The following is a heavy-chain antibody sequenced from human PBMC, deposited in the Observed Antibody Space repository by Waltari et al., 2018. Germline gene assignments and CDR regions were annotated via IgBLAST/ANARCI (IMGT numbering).Heavy chain of an antibody. J-gene: IGHJ4*02. CDR3: ARGHSTVTTWITSLHRRYYFDY. CDR1: GGSLSGYS. D-gene: IGHD4-17*01. Sequence: QVQLQQWGAGLLKPSETLSLTCAVYGGSLSGYSWRWIRQPPGKGLGGIGEINHSGSTNYNPSLKSRVTISVDTSKNQFSLKLSSVTAADTAVYYCARGHSTVTTWITSLHRRYYFDYWGQGTLVTVSS. CDR2: INHSGST. V-gene: IGHV4-34*01.